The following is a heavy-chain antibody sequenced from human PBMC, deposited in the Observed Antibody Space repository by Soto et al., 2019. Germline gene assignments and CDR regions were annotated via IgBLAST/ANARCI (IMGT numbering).Heavy chain of an antibody. CDR3: TTDWLHGDYSTPDNWYFDL. J-gene: IGHJ2*01. CDR2: IKSKTDGGTT. V-gene: IGHV3-15*01. D-gene: IGHD4-17*01. CDR1: GFTFSNAW. Sequence: GGSLRLSCAASGFTFSNAWMSWVRQAPGKGLEWVGRIKSKTDGGTTDYAAPVKGRFTISRDDSKNTLYLQMNSLKTEDTAVYYCTTDWLHGDYSTPDNWYFDLWGRGTLVTVSS.